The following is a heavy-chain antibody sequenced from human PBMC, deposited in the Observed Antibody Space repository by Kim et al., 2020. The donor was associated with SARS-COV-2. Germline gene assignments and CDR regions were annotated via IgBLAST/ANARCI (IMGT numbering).Heavy chain of an antibody. CDR1: GFTFSSYA. CDR3: ARGAWGPTTMNWFDP. D-gene: IGHD7-27*01. Sequence: GGSLRLSCAASGFTFSSYAMHWVRQAPGKGLEWVAVISYDGSNKYYADSVKGRFTISRDNSKNTLYLQMNSLRAEDTAVYYCARGAWGPTTMNWFDPWGQGTLVTVSS. V-gene: IGHV3-30-3*01. CDR2: ISYDGSNK. J-gene: IGHJ5*02.